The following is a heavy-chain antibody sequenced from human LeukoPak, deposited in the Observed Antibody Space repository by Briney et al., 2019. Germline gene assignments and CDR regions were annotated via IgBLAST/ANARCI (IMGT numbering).Heavy chain of an antibody. CDR2: IYYSVGT. Sequence: SETLSFTCTVSGGSISSYYWSWIRQPPGNGLEWIGSIYYSVGTYYNPSLKSRVTISVDTSKNQFSLKLSSVTAADTAVYYCARHPGDYWGQGTLVTVSS. CDR1: GGSISSYY. CDR3: ARHPGDY. J-gene: IGHJ4*02. V-gene: IGHV4-59*05.